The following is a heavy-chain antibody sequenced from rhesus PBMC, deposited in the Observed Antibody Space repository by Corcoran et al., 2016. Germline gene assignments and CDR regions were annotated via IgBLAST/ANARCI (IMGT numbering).Heavy chain of an antibody. CDR1: GGSISGYYS. CDR2: IDGNNAST. V-gene: IGHV4-73*01. J-gene: IGHJ5-2*02. CDR3: ARNRIRLYNSLDV. Sequence: QVKLQESGPGLVKPSETLSLTCAVYGGSISGYYSWSRISQPPGKGLEWIGNIDGNNASTHSNPSLKNRVTISKDTSKNQFSLKLSSVTAADTAVYYCARNRIRLYNSLDVWGRGVLVTVSS. D-gene: IGHD2-21*01.